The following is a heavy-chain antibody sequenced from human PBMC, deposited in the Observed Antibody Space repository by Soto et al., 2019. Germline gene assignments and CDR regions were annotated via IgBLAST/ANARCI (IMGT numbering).Heavy chain of an antibody. CDR1: GYTLIGYY. V-gene: IGHV1-2*04. D-gene: IGHD5-12*01. Sequence: WASVKVSCKASGYTLIGYYIHLVRQAPGQGLQWLVSVNSNSGGTNYAQRVQGCVTMTRDRSISTAYMELVRLQSGETAVYYCGTVGGGLATLGYYGMDVWGQGTMVTVSS. CDR2: VNSNSGGT. CDR3: GTVGGGLATLGYYGMDV. J-gene: IGHJ6*02.